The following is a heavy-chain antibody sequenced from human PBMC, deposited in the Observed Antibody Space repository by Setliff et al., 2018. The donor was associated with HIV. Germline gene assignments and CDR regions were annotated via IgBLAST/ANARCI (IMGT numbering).Heavy chain of an antibody. J-gene: IGHJ5*02. V-gene: IGHV3-66*02. CDR2: LYPGGSA. D-gene: IGHD4-17*01. CDR1: RLTLSSNY. Sequence: SLRLSCTASRLTLSSNYMTWVRQSPGKGPEWVSTLYPGGSAYYADSVKGRFTVSRENAKNTLYLQMNSLRSEDTAVYFCAKLTRLKASFPTDYLDPWGQGSLVTVSS. CDR3: AKLTRLKASFPTDYLDP.